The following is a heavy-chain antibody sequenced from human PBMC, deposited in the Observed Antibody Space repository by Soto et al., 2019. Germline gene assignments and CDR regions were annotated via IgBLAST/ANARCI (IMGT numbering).Heavy chain of an antibody. J-gene: IGHJ5*02. CDR1: GGSISSYD. V-gene: IGHV4-4*07. Sequence: SSETLSLTCTVSGGSISSYDWSWIRQPAGKGLEWIGRIYTSVSTNYNPSLKSRVTMSVDTSKNQFSLKLSSVTAADTAVYYCARDLSREGWFDPWGQGTLVTVSS. CDR3: ARDLSREGWFDP. CDR2: IYTSVST.